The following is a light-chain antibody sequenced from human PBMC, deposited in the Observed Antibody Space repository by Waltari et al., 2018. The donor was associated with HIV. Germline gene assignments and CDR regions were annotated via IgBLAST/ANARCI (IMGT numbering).Light chain of an antibody. CDR3: QQHFSTPWT. CDR1: QNILDIANNKNY. J-gene: IGKJ1*01. Sequence: DIVMTQSPDYLAVSVGERAAITCKHSQNILDIANNKNYLTGYQQKPGQSPKLLIYWASTRESGVPDRFRGSGSGTDFTLTISSLQAEDVAVYYCQQHFSTPWTFGQGTKVGIK. CDR2: WAS. V-gene: IGKV4-1*01.